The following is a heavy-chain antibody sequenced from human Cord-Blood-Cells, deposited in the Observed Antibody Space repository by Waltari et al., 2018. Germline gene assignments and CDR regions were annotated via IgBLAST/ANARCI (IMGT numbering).Heavy chain of an antibody. CDR3: TRDSDYDILTGYYRGYYYYGMDV. CDR1: GFTFGDYG. J-gene: IGHJ6*02. D-gene: IGHD3-9*01. CDR2: IRSKAYGGTT. V-gene: IGHV3-49*04. Sequence: EVQLVESGGGLVQPGRSLRLSCTASGFTFGDYGMSWVRQASGKGRAWVGFIRSKAYGGTTEYAASVKGRFTISRDDSKSIAYLQMNSLKTEDTAVYYCTRDSDYDILTGYYRGYYYYGMDVWGQGTTVTVSS.